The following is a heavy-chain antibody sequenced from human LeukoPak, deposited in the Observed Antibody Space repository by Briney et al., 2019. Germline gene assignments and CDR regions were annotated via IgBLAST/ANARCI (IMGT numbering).Heavy chain of an antibody. CDR2: IYHSGST. CDR3: ARLSFYDSSGYYKNALQDY. V-gene: IGHV4-30-2*01. CDR1: GGSIRSGGYS. Sequence: SQTLSLTCAVSGGSIRSGGYSWSWIRQPPGKGLEWIGYIYHSGSTYYNPSLKSRVTISVDRSKNQFSLKLSSVTAADTAVYCCARLSFYDSSGYYKNALQDYWGQGTLVTVSS. J-gene: IGHJ4*02. D-gene: IGHD3-22*01.